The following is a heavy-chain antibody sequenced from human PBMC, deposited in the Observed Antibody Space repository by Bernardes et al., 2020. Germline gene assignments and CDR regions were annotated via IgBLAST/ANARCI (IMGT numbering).Heavy chain of an antibody. J-gene: IGHJ6*02. CDR1: GFTFSSYS. Sequence: WSLRLSCAASGFTFSSYSMNWVRQAPGKGLEWVSSISSSSSYIYYADSVKGRFTISRDNAKNSLYLQMNSLRAEDTAVYYCARDCSSTSCASPRNYDILTGYSRGYYYYGMDVWGQGTTVTVSS. D-gene: IGHD3-9*01. CDR3: ARDCSSTSCASPRNYDILTGYSRGYYYYGMDV. V-gene: IGHV3-21*01. CDR2: ISSSSSYI.